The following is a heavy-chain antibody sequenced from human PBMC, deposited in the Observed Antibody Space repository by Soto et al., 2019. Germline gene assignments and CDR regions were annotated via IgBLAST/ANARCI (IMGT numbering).Heavy chain of an antibody. D-gene: IGHD1-26*01. CDR3: AKVSLGALTFTDYYYYGLDV. V-gene: IGHV3-23*01. CDR2: ISGGGGST. CDR1: GFTFSTYS. J-gene: IGHJ6*02. Sequence: SLRLSCAASGFTFSTYSMNWVRQAPVKGLEVVSAISGGGGSTYDADSVKGRVTISRDNSKNTLYLQMNSLRAEDTAVYYCAKVSLGALTFTDYYYYGLDVWGQGTTVTVSS.